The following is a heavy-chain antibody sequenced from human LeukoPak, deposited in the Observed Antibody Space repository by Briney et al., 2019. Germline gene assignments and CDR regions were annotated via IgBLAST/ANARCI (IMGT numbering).Heavy chain of an antibody. CDR2: VNLNSGGT. V-gene: IGHV1-2*02. CDR1: GHTFTDYY. D-gene: IGHD5-18*01. J-gene: IGHJ4*02. Sequence: ASVKVSCKASGHTFTDYYMYWVQQAPGQGPEWMGWVNLNSGGTQYVQKFQGRVTMTRDTSISTAYMELTSLTSDDTAMYFCARVALAGSRIHLLDNWGQGTLVTVSS. CDR3: ARVALAGSRIHLLDN.